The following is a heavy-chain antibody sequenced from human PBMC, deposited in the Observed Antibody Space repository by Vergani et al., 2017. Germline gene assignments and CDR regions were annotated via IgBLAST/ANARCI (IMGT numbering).Heavy chain of an antibody. J-gene: IGHJ5*02. CDR2: INHSGST. Sequence: QVQLQQWGAGLLKPSEPLSLPCAVYGGSFSGYYWSWIRQPPGKGLEWIGEINHSGSTNYNPSLKSRVTISVDTSKNQFSLKLSSVTAADTAVYYCARAVRAQYCTNGVCYTRWFDPWGQGTLVTVSS. V-gene: IGHV4-34*01. CDR3: ARAVRAQYCTNGVCYTRWFDP. D-gene: IGHD2-8*01. CDR1: GGSFSGYY.